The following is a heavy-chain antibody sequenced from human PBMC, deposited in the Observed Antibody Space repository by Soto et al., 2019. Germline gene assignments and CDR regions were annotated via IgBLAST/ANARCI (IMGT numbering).Heavy chain of an antibody. CDR1: GYSFAGYY. V-gene: IGHV1-2*04. CDR3: ARRLPEGYYYYGMDV. Sequence: ASVKVSCKASGYSFAGYYIHWVRQAPGQGLEWMGWINPNSGGTNYAQKFQGWVTMTRDTSISTAYMELSRLRSDDTAVYYCARRLPEGYYYYGMDVWGQGTKVTVSS. D-gene: IGHD2-15*01. CDR2: INPNSGGT. J-gene: IGHJ6*02.